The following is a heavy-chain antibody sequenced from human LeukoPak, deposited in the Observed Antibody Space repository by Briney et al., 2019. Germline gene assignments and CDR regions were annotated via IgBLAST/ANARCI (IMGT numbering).Heavy chain of an antibody. Sequence: ASVKVSCKASGYTFTSYDINWVRQATGQGLEWMAWMNPNSENTGNAQKFQGRVTITWDTSISTAYMELSRLRSDDTAVYYCARESSCDTTNCLAPTDWFDPWGQGTLVTVSS. CDR2: MNPNSENT. J-gene: IGHJ5*02. V-gene: IGHV1-8*03. CDR3: ARESSCDTTNCLAPTDWFDP. D-gene: IGHD2/OR15-2a*01. CDR1: GYTFTSYD.